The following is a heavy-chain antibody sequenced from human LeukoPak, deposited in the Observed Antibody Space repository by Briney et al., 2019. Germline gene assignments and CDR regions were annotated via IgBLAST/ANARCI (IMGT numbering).Heavy chain of an antibody. CDR3: GRVGDGYNDNY. Sequence: GGSLRLSCAASGFTFSSYAMSWVRQAPGKGLEWVSAISGSGGSTYYADSVKGRFTISRDNFKNTLYLQMNSLRAEDTAVYYCGRVGDGYNDNYWGQGTLVTVSS. CDR1: GFTFSSYA. J-gene: IGHJ4*02. V-gene: IGHV3-23*01. D-gene: IGHD5-24*01. CDR2: ISGSGGST.